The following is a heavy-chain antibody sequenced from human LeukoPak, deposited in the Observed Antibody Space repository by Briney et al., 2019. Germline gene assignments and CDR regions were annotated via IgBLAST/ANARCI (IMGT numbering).Heavy chain of an antibody. D-gene: IGHD3-3*01. CDR2: ISAGADVI. J-gene: IGHJ4*02. CDR1: GFSFRDYP. V-gene: IGHV3-23*01. Sequence: GGSLRLSCEAAGFSFRDYPMGWVRRASGKRLEWVSGISAGADVIFYADPVKGRFTISRDNSKNTLYLQMNSLRVDDTAVYYCASRPYDFWGGPFDYWGQGTPVTVSS. CDR3: ASRPYDFWGGPFDY.